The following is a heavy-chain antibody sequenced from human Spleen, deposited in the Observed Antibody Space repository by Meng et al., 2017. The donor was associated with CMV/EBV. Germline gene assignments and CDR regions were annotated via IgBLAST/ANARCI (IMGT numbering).Heavy chain of an antibody. Sequence: SETLSLTCSVSGGSISDSRYYWDWIRQSPGKGLEWIGSIYYSGTTYYNQFLESRVTISVHTSKNQFSLKLSSVTAADTAVYYCARSRVDYDSWSGYYTPFNYWGQGTLVTVSS. D-gene: IGHD3-3*01. J-gene: IGHJ4*02. CDR3: ARSRVDYDSWSGYYTPFNY. V-gene: IGHV4-39*01. CDR2: IYYSGTT. CDR1: GGSISDSRYY.